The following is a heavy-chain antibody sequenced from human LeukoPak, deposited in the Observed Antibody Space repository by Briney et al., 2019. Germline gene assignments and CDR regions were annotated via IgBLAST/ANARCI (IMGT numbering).Heavy chain of an antibody. J-gene: IGHJ6*02. D-gene: IGHD2-15*01. Sequence: GGSLRLSCAASGFTFSSDAMSWVRQVPGKGLEWVSAISGSGGSTYYADSVKGRFTISRDNSKNTLYLRMNSLRAEDTAIYYCARDCSGGSCYGGHYYGMDVWGQGTTVTVSS. V-gene: IGHV3-23*01. CDR3: ARDCSGGSCYGGHYYGMDV. CDR1: GFTFSSDA. CDR2: ISGSGGST.